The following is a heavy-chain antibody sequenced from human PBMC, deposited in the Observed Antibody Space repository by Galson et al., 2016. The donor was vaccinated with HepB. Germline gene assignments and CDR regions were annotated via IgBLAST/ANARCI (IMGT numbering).Heavy chain of an antibody. V-gene: IGHV3-66*01. CDR1: EFSVSGNY. J-gene: IGHJ4*02. CDR2: VYTGRGT. D-gene: IGHD2-21*01. CDR3: ARDTCDGGNCYSVY. Sequence: SLRLSCAASEFSVSGNYLSWVRQDPGKGLEWVSTVYTGRGTYYADSVKDRFTVSIDTFTNILSLQMSGLRVEDTALYYCARDTCDGGNCYSVYWGQGALVAVSS.